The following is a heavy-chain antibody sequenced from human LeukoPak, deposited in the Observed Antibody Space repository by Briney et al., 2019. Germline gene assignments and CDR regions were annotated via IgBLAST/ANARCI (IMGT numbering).Heavy chain of an antibody. CDR1: RFTFSAYA. J-gene: IGHJ3*02. V-gene: IGHV3-23*01. CDR2: ISGSGGST. D-gene: IGHD2-2*01. CDR3: AKEGLVVPADDAFDI. Sequence: PGGSLRLSCAASRFTFSAYAMSWVRQAPGKGLEWVSSISGSGGSTYYGDSVKGRFTISRDNSKNTLYLQMNSLRAEDTAVYYCAKEGLVVPADDAFDIWGQGTMVTVSS.